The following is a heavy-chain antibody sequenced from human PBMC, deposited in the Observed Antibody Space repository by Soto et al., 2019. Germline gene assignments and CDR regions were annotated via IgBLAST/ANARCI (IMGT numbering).Heavy chain of an antibody. CDR3: VRRHVSATGIDWFDP. V-gene: IGHV1-3*01. D-gene: IGHD6-13*01. Sequence: VSCKASGYTFTSYGIHWVRQAPGQRLEWMRWINAANGDTKYSPKFQGRVTITRDTSASTAYMELSSLRSEDTAVYYCVRRHVSATGIDWFDPWGQGTLVTVSS. J-gene: IGHJ5*02. CDR2: INAANGDT. CDR1: GYTFTSYG.